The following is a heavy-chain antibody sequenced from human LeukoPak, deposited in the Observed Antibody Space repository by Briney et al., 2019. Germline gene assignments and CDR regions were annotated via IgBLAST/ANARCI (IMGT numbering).Heavy chain of an antibody. CDR1: GYSFTSYW. D-gene: IGHD6-19*01. V-gene: IGHV5-51*01. Sequence: GESLKISCKGSGYSFTSYWIGWARQLPGKGLEWMGIIYPGDSDTRYSPSFQGQVTISADKSISTAYLQWSSLKASDTAMYYCARPQWLASYDAFDLWGQGTMVTVSS. CDR3: ARPQWLASYDAFDL. J-gene: IGHJ3*01. CDR2: IYPGDSDT.